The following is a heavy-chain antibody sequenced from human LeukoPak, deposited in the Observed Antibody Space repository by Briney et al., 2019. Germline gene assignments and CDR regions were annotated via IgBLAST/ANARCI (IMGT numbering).Heavy chain of an antibody. D-gene: IGHD4-17*01. J-gene: IGHJ4*02. CDR1: GFTFSSYA. Sequence: PGASLRLSCAASGFTFSSYAMSWVRQAPGKGLEWVSAISGSGGSTYYADSVKGRFTTSRDNSKNTLYLQMNSLRAEDTAVYYCAKLVKERVTTVTKSYYFDYWGQGTLVTVSS. CDR3: AKLVKERVTTVTKSYYFDY. CDR2: ISGSGGST. V-gene: IGHV3-23*01.